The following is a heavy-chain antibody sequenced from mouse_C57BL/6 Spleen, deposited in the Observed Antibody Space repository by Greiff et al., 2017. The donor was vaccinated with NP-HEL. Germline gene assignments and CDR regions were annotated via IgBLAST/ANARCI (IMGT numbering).Heavy chain of an antibody. J-gene: IGHJ2*01. CDR3: ARTTVVATYDY. V-gene: IGHV14-2*01. CDR2: IDPEDGET. D-gene: IGHD1-1*01. CDR1: GYTFTSYW. Sequence: VQLQQPGAELVKPGASVKLSCKASGYTFTSYWMHWVKQRTEQGLEWIGRIDPEDGETKYAPKFQGKATITADTSSNTAYLQLSSLTSEDTAVYYCARTTVVATYDYWGQGTTLTVSS.